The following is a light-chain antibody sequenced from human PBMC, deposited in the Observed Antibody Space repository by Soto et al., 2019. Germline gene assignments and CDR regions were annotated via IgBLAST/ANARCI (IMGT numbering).Light chain of an antibody. CDR2: GAS. CDR1: QSVTSSY. CDR3: QQYGSAPYT. J-gene: IGKJ2*01. V-gene: IGKV3-20*01. Sequence: EIVLTQSPGTLSLSPGERATLSCRASQSVTSSYLAWYQHKRGQAPRLLIYGASSRATGIPDRFGGSGSGPDFTLSISRLEPEDFAVYYCQQYGSAPYTVGQGTKLEIK.